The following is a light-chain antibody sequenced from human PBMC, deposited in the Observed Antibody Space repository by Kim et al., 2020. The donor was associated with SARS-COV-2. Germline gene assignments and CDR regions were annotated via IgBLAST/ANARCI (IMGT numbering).Light chain of an antibody. CDR2: GNN. CDR3: QSYDSSVSHAV. Sequence: QSVLTQPPSVSGAPGQRVTISCTGSSSNIGADYDVHWYQHLPGTAPKLLIYGNNNRASGVPDRFSGSKSGTSASLAITGLQAEDEADYSCQSYDSSVSHAVFGGGTQLTVL. CDR1: SSNIGADYD. J-gene: IGLJ7*01. V-gene: IGLV1-40*01.